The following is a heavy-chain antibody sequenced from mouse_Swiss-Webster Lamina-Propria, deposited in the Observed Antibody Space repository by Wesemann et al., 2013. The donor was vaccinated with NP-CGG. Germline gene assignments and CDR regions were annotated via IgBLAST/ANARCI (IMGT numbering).Heavy chain of an antibody. J-gene: IGHJ2*01. CDR3: ARTYGNYRVYFDY. D-gene: IGHD2-1*01. CDR1: GYTFTDYA. Sequence: QVQLQQSGAELVRPGVSVKISCKGSGYTFTDYAMHWVKQSHAKSLEWIGVISTYYGDASYNQKFKGKATMTVDKSSSTAYMELARLTSEDSAIYYCARTYGNYRVYFDYWGQGTTLTVSS. CDR2: ISTYYGDA. V-gene: IGHV1S137*01.